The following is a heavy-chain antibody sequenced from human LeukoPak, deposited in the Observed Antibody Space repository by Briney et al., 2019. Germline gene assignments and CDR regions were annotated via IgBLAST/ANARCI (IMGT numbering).Heavy chain of an antibody. D-gene: IGHD2-2*01. CDR3: ASALDCSSSSCSQDAFDI. CDR2: IYSGGST. CDR1: GFTVSSNY. V-gene: IGHV3-53*01. Sequence: PGGSLRLSCAAPGFTVSSNYMSWVRQAPGKGLEWFSVIYSGGSTYYADSVKGRFTISRDNSKNTLYLQMNSLRAEDTAVYYCASALDCSSSSCSQDAFDIWGQGTMVTVSS. J-gene: IGHJ3*02.